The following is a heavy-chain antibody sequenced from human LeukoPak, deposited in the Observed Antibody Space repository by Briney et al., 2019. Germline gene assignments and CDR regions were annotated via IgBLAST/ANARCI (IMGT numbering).Heavy chain of an antibody. J-gene: IGHJ5*02. Sequence: SETLSLTCTVSGVSIRSYYWNWIRQPPGKGLEWVGHIYYTGSTSYNPSLKSRLTISLDTSNNQFSLNLYSVTAADTAVYYCAKSTYSFGSGFDPWGQGTLVTVSS. CDR1: GVSIRSYY. CDR3: AKSTYSFGSGFDP. V-gene: IGHV4-59*01. CDR2: IYYTGST. D-gene: IGHD5-18*01.